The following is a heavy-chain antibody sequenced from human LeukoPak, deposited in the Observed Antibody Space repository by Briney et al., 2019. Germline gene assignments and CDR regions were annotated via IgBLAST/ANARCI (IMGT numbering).Heavy chain of an antibody. V-gene: IGHV3-23*01. J-gene: IGHJ4*02. CDR1: GFTFSSYA. D-gene: IGHD3-22*01. CDR2: ISSSGGST. Sequence: GGSLRLSCAASGFTFSSYAMSWVRQAPGKGLEWVSAISSSGGSTYYADSVKGRFTLSRDNSKNTLYLQMNSLRAEDTAVCYCAKLDVRSDSSGYYYFDYWGQGTLVTVSS. CDR3: AKLDVRSDSSGYYYFDY.